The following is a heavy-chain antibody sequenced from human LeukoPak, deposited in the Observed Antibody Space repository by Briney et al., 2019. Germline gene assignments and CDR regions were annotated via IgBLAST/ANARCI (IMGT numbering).Heavy chain of an antibody. D-gene: IGHD3-10*01. V-gene: IGHV3-9*01. CDR3: AKDIGLARGYCYYGMDV. CDR2: ISWNSGSI. CDR1: GFTFDDYA. J-gene: IGHJ6*02. Sequence: GRSLRLSCAASGFTFDDYAMHWVRQAPGKGLEWVSGISWNSGSIGYADSVKGRFTISRDNAKNSLYLQMNSLRAEDTALYYCAKDIGLARGYCYYGMDVWGQGTTVTVSS.